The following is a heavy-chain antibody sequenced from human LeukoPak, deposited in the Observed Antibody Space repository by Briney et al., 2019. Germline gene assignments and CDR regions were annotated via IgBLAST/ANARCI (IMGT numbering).Heavy chain of an antibody. D-gene: IGHD6-19*01. CDR2: IAYDGSDK. J-gene: IGHJ4*02. CDR3: VAIAVAGQFY. V-gene: IGHV3-30*02. Sequence: GGSLRLSCAASGFAFSGYGMHWVRQAPGKGLERVTYIAYDGSDKFYADSVRGRFTISRDNSKNTLYVLMNSLRVDDTAIYYCVAIAVAGQFYWGQGTLVTVSS. CDR1: GFAFSGYG.